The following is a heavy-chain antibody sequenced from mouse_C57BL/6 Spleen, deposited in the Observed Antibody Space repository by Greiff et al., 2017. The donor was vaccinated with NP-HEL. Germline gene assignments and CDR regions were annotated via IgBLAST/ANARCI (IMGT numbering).Heavy chain of an antibody. CDR3: ARTYSYYAMDY. CDR1: GFTFSDYG. V-gene: IGHV5-17*01. D-gene: IGHD2-12*01. CDR2: ISSGSSTI. J-gene: IGHJ4*01. Sequence: EVKLMESGGGLVKPGGSLKLSCAASGFTFSDYGMHWVRQAPEKGLEWVAYISSGSSTIYYADTVKGRFTITRDNAKNTLFLQMTSLRSEDTAMYYCARTYSYYAMDYWGQGTSVTVSS.